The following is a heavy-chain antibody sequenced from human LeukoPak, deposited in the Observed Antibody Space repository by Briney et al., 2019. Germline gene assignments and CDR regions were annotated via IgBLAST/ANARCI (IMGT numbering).Heavy chain of an antibody. J-gene: IGHJ4*02. D-gene: IGHD3-22*01. V-gene: IGHV1-18*01. CDR2: ISAYNGNT. CDR3: ARECEGYYDSSGYFTLDY. Sequence: ASVKVSCKASGYTFTSYGISWVRQAPGQGLEWMGWISAYNGNTNYAQKLQGRVTMTTDTSTSTAYMELRSLRSDDTAVYYCARECEGYYDSSGYFTLDYWGQGTLATVSS. CDR1: GYTFTSYG.